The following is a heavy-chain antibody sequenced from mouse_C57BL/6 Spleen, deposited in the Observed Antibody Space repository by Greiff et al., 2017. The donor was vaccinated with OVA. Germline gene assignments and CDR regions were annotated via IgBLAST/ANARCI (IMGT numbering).Heavy chain of an antibody. CDR2: ISYDGSN. J-gene: IGHJ1*03. Sequence: DVQLVESGPGLVKPSQSLSLTCSVTGYSITSGYYWNWIRQFPGNKLEWMGYISYDGSNNYNPSLKNRISITRDTSKNQFFLKLNSVTTEDTATYYCARDHYDYDWYFDVWGTGTMVTVSS. CDR1: GYSITSGYY. V-gene: IGHV3-6*01. CDR3: ARDHYDYDWYFDV. D-gene: IGHD2-4*01.